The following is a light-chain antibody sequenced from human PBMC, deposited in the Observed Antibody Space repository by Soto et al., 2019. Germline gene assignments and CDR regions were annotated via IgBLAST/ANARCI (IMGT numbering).Light chain of an antibody. Sequence: DIQMTQSPSSVSASVGETVTITCRASHYIDRWLAWYQQKPGKAPKLLIYDATRLRSGVPSTFSVSRSGTDFTLTITDLQPEDFATYYCQQAYSFPITFGQGTRLEMK. V-gene: IGKV1-12*01. J-gene: IGKJ5*01. CDR1: HYIDRW. CDR2: DAT. CDR3: QQAYSFPIT.